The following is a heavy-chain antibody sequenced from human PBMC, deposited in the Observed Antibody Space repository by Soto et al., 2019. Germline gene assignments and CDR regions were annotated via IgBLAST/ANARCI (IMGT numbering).Heavy chain of an antibody. Sequence: GGSLRLSCAASGFTFSSYSMNWVRQAPGKGLEWVSYYVDSVKGRFTISRDNAKNSLYLQMNSLRAEDTAVYYCARDPSIVLVPAATYYYYYYGMDVWGQGTTVTVSS. D-gene: IGHD2-2*01. J-gene: IGHJ6*02. CDR1: GFTFSSYS. CDR3: ARDPSIVLVPAATYYYYYYGMDV. V-gene: IGHV3-48*04.